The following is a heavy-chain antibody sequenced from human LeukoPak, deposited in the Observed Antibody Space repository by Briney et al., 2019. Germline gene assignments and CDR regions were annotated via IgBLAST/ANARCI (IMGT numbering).Heavy chain of an antibody. CDR1: IGSFSGYY. Sequence: SETLSLTCAVYIGSFSGYYWSWIRQTPGKGLEWIGEINHSGSTYYNPSLESRVTIAIDTSKSQFSLKLTSVTAADTAVYYCARQSFAPFQVGPETPIESWGQGTLVTVSS. CDR2: INHSGST. J-gene: IGHJ4*02. CDR3: ARQSFAPFQVGPETPIES. V-gene: IGHV4-34*01. D-gene: IGHD1-26*01.